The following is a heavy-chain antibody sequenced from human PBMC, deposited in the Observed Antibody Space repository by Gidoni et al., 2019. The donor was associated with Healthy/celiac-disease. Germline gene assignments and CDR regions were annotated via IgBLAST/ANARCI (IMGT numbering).Heavy chain of an antibody. V-gene: IGHV4-39*01. CDR3: ARHGGYCSGGSCSKGAFDI. CDR1: GGSISSSSYY. Sequence: QLQLPESGPGLVKPSETLSLTCPVSGGSISSSSYYWGWIRQPPGKGLEWIGSIYYSGSTYYNPSLKSRVTISVDTSKNQFSLKLSSVTAADTAVYYCARHGGYCSGGSCSKGAFDIWGQGTMVTVSS. CDR2: IYYSGST. J-gene: IGHJ3*02. D-gene: IGHD2-15*01.